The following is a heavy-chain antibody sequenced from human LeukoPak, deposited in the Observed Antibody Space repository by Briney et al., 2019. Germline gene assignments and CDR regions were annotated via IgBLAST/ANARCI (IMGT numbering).Heavy chain of an antibody. Sequence: GGSLRLSCAASGFTVSSNYMSWVRQAPGKGLEWVSVIYSGGSTYYADSVKGRFTISRDNSKNTLYLQMNSLRAEDTAVYYCARDRVFPPDASDIWGQGTMVTASS. J-gene: IGHJ3*02. CDR2: IYSGGST. CDR3: ARDRVFPPDASDI. CDR1: GFTVSSNY. D-gene: IGHD2-21*01. V-gene: IGHV3-53*01.